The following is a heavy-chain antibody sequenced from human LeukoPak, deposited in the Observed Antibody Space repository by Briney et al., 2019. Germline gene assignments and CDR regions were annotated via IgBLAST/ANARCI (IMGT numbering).Heavy chain of an antibody. D-gene: IGHD2-2*01. CDR1: GGSISSYY. CDR3: ARDSPGYCSSTSCRKFDP. J-gene: IGHJ5*02. V-gene: IGHV4-4*07. Sequence: SETLSLTCTVSGGSISSYYWSWIRQPARKGLEWIGRIYTSGSTNYNPSLKSRVTMSVDTSKNQFSLKLSSVTAADTAVYYCARDSPGYCSSTSCRKFDPWGQGTLVIVTS. CDR2: IYTSGST.